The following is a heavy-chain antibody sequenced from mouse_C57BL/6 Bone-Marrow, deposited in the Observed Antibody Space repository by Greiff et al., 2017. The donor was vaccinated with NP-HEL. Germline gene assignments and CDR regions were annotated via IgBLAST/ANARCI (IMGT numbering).Heavy chain of an antibody. CDR1: GFTFSDYY. V-gene: IGHV5-16*01. CDR3: ARERYYFDY. Sequence: EVKLMESEGGLVQPGRSMKLSCTASGFTFSDYYMAWVRPVPEKGLEWVANINYDGSSTYYLDSLKSRFIISRDNAKNILYLQMSSLKSEDTATYYCARERYYFDYWGQGTTLTVSS. J-gene: IGHJ2*01. CDR2: INYDGSST.